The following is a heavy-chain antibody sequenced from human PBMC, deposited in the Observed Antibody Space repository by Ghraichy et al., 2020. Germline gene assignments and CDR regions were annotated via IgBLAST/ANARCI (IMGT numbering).Heavy chain of an antibody. CDR3: AHRSGTVTTIENWFDP. CDR1: GFSLSTSGVG. J-gene: IGHJ5*02. Sequence: SGPTLVKPTQTLTLTCTFSGFSLSTSGVGVGWIRQPPGKALEWLALIYWDDDKRYSPSLKSRLTITKDTSKNQVVLTMTNMDPVDTATYYCAHRSGTVTTIENWFDPWGQGTLVTVSS. CDR2: IYWDDDK. V-gene: IGHV2-5*02. D-gene: IGHD4-17*01.